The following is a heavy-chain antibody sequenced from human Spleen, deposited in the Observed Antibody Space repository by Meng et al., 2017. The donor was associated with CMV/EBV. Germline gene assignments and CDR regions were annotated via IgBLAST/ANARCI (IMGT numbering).Heavy chain of an antibody. CDR1: GFTFSDYY. Sequence: GESLKISCAASGFTFSDYYMSWIRQAPGKGLEWISYISNSGVSYMTNGGSTYYTDSVKGRFTISRDNVQNSLYLQMNSLRAEDTAVYYCARGPRWLDPWGQGSLVTVSS. J-gene: IGHJ5*02. CDR2: ISNSGVSYMTNGGST. V-gene: IGHV3-11*04. CDR3: ARGPRWLDP.